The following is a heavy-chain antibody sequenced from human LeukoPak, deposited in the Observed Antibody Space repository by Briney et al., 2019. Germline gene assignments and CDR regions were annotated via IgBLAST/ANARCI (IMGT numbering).Heavy chain of an antibody. J-gene: IGHJ3*02. CDR2: INHSGST. V-gene: IGHV4-34*01. CDR1: GGSFSGYY. Sequence: PSETLSLTCAVYGGSFSGYYWSWIRQPPGKGLEWIGEINHSGSTNYNPSLKSRVTISVDTSKNQFSLKLSSVTAADTAVYYCASLSVVPAAQYNSDAFDIWGQGTMATVSS. D-gene: IGHD2-2*01. CDR3: ASLSVVPAAQYNSDAFDI.